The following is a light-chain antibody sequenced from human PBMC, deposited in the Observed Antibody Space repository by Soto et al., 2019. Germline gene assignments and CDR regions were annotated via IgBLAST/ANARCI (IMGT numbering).Light chain of an antibody. CDR1: QSVSNNY. CDR2: GAS. CDR3: QQYGSSLLT. Sequence: EIVLTQSPGTLSLSPGERATLSCRASQSVSNNYLAWYQQKPGQAPRLLIYGASSRATGIPDRFSGSGSGTDFTLTISRLEPADFAVYYCQQYGSSLLTFGGGTKVEIK. V-gene: IGKV3-20*01. J-gene: IGKJ4*01.